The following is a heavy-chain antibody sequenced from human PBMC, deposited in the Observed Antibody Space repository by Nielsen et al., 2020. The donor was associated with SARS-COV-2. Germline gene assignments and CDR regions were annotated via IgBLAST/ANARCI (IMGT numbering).Heavy chain of an antibody. D-gene: IGHD1-1*01. CDR1: GYSFTSYW. J-gene: IGHJ4*02. Sequence: GGSLRLSCKGSGYSFTSYWISWVRQLPGKGLEWMGRIDPSDSYTNYSPSFQGHVTISADKSISTAYLQWSSLKASDTAMYYCARTKEAEYNWNDLTNYYFDYWGQGTLVTVSS. V-gene: IGHV5-10-1*01. CDR2: IDPSDSYT. CDR3: ARTKEAEYNWNDLTNYYFDY.